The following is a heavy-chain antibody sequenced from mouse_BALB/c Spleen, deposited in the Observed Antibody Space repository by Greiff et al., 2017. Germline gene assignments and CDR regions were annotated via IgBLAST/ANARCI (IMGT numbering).Heavy chain of an antibody. V-gene: IGHV3-2*02. CDR1: GYSITSDYA. J-gene: IGHJ4*01. Sequence: EVQLVESGPGLVKPSQSLSLTCTVTGYSITSDYAWNWIRQFPGNKLEWMGYISYSGSTSYNPSLKSRISITRDTSKNQFFLQLNSVTTEDTATYYCARWRYDDAMDYWGQGTSVTVSS. CDR2: ISYSGST. D-gene: IGHD2-14*01. CDR3: ARWRYDDAMDY.